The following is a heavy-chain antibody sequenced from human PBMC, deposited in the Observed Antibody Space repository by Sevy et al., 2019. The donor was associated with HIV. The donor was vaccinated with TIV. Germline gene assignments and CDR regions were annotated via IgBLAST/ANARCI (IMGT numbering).Heavy chain of an antibody. CDR3: ARDTGIDYADGDYGMDV. D-gene: IGHD2-2*01. Sequence: GGSLRLSCAASGFTFSSYSMNWVRRAPGKGLEWVSSISSSSSYIYYADSVKGRFTISRDNAKNSLYLQMNSLRAEDRAVYYCARDTGIDYADGDYGMDVWGQGTTVTVSS. J-gene: IGHJ6*02. CDR2: ISSSSSYI. CDR1: GFTFSSYS. V-gene: IGHV3-21*01.